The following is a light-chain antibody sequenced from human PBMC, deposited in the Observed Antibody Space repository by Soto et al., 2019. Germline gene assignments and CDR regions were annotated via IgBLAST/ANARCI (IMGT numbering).Light chain of an antibody. J-gene: IGKJ4*01. CDR2: WAS. CDR3: QQYSAYPLT. CDR1: QNINGY. V-gene: IGKV1-5*03. Sequence: DIQLTQSPSSLSASVGDRVTITCRASQNINGYLAWYQQKPGKAPKLLINWASSLISGVPSRFTGGESGTEFTLTISSLQPDDFATYYRQQYSAYPLTFGGGTKV.